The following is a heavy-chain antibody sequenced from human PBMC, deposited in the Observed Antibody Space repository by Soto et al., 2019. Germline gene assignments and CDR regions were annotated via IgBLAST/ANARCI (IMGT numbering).Heavy chain of an antibody. V-gene: IGHV3-21*01. CDR1: GFTFNDYS. CDR2: ISSSGTYI. J-gene: IGHJ6*02. D-gene: IGHD1-26*01. CDR3: ARYSTRIVGATIPGMDV. Sequence: GGSLRLSCEASGFTFNDYSMDWVRQAPEKGLEWVSSISSSGTYIYYADSVKGRFAISRDNANNVMYLQMNSLRDEDTAVYYCARYSTRIVGATIPGMDVWGQGTTVTVSS.